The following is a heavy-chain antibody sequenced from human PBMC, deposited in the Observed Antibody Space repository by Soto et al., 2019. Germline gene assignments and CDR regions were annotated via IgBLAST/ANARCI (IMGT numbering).Heavy chain of an antibody. Sequence: SETLSLTCTVSGVSISNYYWSWIRQPPGKGLEWIGYISYTVRTNYNPSLKSRVTISVDTSKNQISLKLSSVTAADTAVYYCARQRYYGSGRPTWFDPWGQGTLVTVSS. J-gene: IGHJ5*02. V-gene: IGHV4-59*08. CDR3: ARQRYYGSGRPTWFDP. CDR2: ISYTVRT. CDR1: GVSISNYY. D-gene: IGHD3-10*01.